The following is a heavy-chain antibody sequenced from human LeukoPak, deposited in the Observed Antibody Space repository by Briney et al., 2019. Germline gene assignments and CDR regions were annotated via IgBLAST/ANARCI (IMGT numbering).Heavy chain of an antibody. Sequence: SETLSLTCTVSGGSISSGDYYWSWIRQPPGKGLEWIGYIYYSGSTYYNPSLKSRVTISVDTSKNQFSLKLSSVTAADTAVYYCARANTNNDAFDIWGRGTLVTVSS. J-gene: IGHJ3*02. CDR3: ARANTNNDAFDI. CDR1: GGSISSGDYY. CDR2: IYYSGST. V-gene: IGHV4-30-4*08. D-gene: IGHD3-16*01.